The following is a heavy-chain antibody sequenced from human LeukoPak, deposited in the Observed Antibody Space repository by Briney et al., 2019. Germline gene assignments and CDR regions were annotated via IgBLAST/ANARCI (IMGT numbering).Heavy chain of an antibody. CDR1: GGSFSGYY. V-gene: IGHV4-34*01. CDR2: INHRGST. Sequence: PSETLSLPCAVYGGSFSGYYWSWIRQPPGRALEGIGEINHRGSTNYSPSLKCRVTISVDTSKNQFSLKLSSVTPADTAVYYCARGGPNYDFWSGYSGRSGYYYYYMDVWGKGTTVTVSS. D-gene: IGHD3-3*01. J-gene: IGHJ6*03. CDR3: ARGGPNYDFWSGYSGRSGYYYYYMDV.